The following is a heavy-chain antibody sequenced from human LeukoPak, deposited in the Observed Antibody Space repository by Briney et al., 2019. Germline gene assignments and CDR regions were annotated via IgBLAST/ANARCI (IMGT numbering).Heavy chain of an antibody. CDR3: ARAAGVTFPFDY. V-gene: IGHV4-34*01. Sequence: SETLSLTCAVYGGSFSGYYWSWIRQPPGEGLEWIGEINHSGSTNYNPSLKSRVTISVDTSKNQFSLKLSSVTAADTAVYYCARAAGVTFPFDYWGQGTLVTVSS. CDR1: GGSFSGYY. J-gene: IGHJ4*02. CDR2: INHSGST. D-gene: IGHD3-16*01.